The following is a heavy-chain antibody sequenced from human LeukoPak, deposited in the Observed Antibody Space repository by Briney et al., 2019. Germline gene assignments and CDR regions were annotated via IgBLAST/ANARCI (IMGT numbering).Heavy chain of an antibody. Sequence: SETLSLTCSVSGGSISGYYWSWIRQHPGKGLEWIGYIYYSGSTYYNPSLKSRVTISVDTSKNQFSLKLSSVTAADTAVYYCARTHAYYYDSSGYYWDYWGQGTLVTVSS. J-gene: IGHJ4*02. D-gene: IGHD3-22*01. CDR2: IYYSGST. CDR3: ARTHAYYYDSSGYYWDY. V-gene: IGHV4-59*06. CDR1: GGSISGYY.